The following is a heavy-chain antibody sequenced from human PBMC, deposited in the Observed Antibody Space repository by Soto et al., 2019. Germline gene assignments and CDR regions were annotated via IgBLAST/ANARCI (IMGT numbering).Heavy chain of an antibody. CDR2: IYHSGST. J-gene: IGHJ5*02. V-gene: IGHV4-39*01. Sequence: SATLSLTCTVSGCSIRVTDYFWGWIRQPPGKALEWIASIYHSGSTYYNPSLKSRVTMSVDTSNNQFALTLNSVTAADTAVYFCARDSGWFDPWGQGTLVTVSS. CDR3: ARDSGWFDP. CDR1: GCSIRVTDYF. D-gene: IGHD7-27*01.